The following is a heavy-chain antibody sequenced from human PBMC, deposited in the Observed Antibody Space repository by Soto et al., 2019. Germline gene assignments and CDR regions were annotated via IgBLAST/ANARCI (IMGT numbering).Heavy chain of an antibody. D-gene: IGHD2-2*02. Sequence: GWSLRLSCAASVFTFISYAMSWVRQAPGKGLEWVSAISGSGGSTYYADSVKGRFTISRDNSKNTLYLQMNSLRAEDTAVYYCAKAGDHCSSTSCYTDTAFYGMDVWGQGTTVTVSS. V-gene: IGHV3-23*01. CDR3: AKAGDHCSSTSCYTDTAFYGMDV. J-gene: IGHJ6*02. CDR2: ISGSGGST. CDR1: VFTFISYA.